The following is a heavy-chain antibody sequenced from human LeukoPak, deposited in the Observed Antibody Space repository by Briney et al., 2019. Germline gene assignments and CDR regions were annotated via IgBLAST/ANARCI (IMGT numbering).Heavy chain of an antibody. CDR3: ARGLSSSWYYYYYGMGV. D-gene: IGHD6-13*01. CDR1: GYTFTSYD. V-gene: IGHV1-8*01. Sequence: ASVKVSCKASGYTFTSYDINWVRQATGQGLEWMGWMNPNSGNTGYAQKFQGRVTMTRNTSISTAYMELSSLRSEDTAVYYCARGLSSSWYYYYYGMGVWGQGTTVTVSS. CDR2: MNPNSGNT. J-gene: IGHJ6*02.